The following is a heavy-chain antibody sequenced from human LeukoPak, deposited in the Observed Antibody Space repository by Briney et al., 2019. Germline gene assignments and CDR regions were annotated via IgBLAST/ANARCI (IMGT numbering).Heavy chain of an antibody. J-gene: IGHJ5*02. V-gene: IGHV3-21*01. Sequence: PGGSLRLSCAASGFTFSSYNMNWVRQAPGKGLEWVSSISSSSSYIYYADSVKGRFTISRDNAKNSLYLQMDSLRAEDTAVYYCARWIAAAANSPWGQGTLVTVSS. D-gene: IGHD6-13*01. CDR2: ISSSSSYI. CDR1: GFTFSSYN. CDR3: ARWIAAAANSP.